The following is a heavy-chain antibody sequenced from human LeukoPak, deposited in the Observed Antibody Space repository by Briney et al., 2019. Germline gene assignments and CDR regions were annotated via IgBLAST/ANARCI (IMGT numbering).Heavy chain of an antibody. J-gene: IGHJ5*02. D-gene: IGHD6-19*01. CDR2: ISPNGGST. V-gene: IGHV1-46*01. CDR1: GYSFTNYY. CDR3: AREKDNSGWKNWIDP. Sequence: ASVKVSCKASGYSFTNYYMHWVRQAPGQGLGWMGIISPNGGSTCYAQKFRGRVTMTRDTSTSTVYMELSGLKSEDTAVYYCAREKDNSGWKNWIDPWGEGTLVTVSS.